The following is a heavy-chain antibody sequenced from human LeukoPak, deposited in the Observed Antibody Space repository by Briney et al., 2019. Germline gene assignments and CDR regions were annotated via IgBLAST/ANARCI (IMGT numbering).Heavy chain of an antibody. J-gene: IGHJ4*02. CDR3: ARSRAGDY. Sequence: GGSLRLSCAASGFTFSSYEMNWVRQAPGKGLEWVSYISSSSSTIYYADSVKGRFTISRDNAKNSLYLQMNSLRAEDTAVYYCARSRAGDYWGQGTLVTVSS. V-gene: IGHV3-48*01. CDR2: ISSSSSTI. CDR1: GFTFSSYE.